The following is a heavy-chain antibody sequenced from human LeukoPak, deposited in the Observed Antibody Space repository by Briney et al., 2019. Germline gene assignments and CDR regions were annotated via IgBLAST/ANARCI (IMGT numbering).Heavy chain of an antibody. V-gene: IGHV4-59*08. J-gene: IGHJ4*02. CDR3: ARRFDS. CDR2: FSYSGST. Sequence: SETLSLTCTVSGGSISSYYWSWIRQPPGKGLEWIGYFSYSGSTNYNPSLKSRVTILVDASKNQFSLKLTSVTAADTAVYYCARRFDSWGQGTLVTVSS. CDR1: GGSISSYY.